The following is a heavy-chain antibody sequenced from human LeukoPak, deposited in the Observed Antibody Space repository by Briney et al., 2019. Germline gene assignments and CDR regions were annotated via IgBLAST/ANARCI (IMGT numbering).Heavy chain of an antibody. J-gene: IGHJ5*02. V-gene: IGHV4-34*01. CDR3: ARGRYCGGDCYDNWFDP. CDR2: INHSGST. D-gene: IGHD2-21*02. CDR1: GGSFSGYY. Sequence: PSETLSLTWAVYGGSFSGYYWSWIRQPPGKGLEWIGEINHSGSTNYNTSLKSRVTISVDTAKNQFSLKLSSVTAADTAVYYCARGRYCGGDCYDNWFDPWGQGTLVTVSS.